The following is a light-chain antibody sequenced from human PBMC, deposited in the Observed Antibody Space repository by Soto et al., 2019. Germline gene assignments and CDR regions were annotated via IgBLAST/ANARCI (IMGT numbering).Light chain of an antibody. CDR3: QQYSASPRT. J-gene: IGKJ1*01. Sequence: ELVLTHSPGTLSLSPGERATLGCSASQTVTGNYLAWYHQKPGQAPRLLIHSASSRATGIPDRFSASGTGTDFTLTISKLEPEDSAVYYCQQYSASPRTFGQGTKVDI. CDR1: QTVTGNY. V-gene: IGKV3-20*01. CDR2: SAS.